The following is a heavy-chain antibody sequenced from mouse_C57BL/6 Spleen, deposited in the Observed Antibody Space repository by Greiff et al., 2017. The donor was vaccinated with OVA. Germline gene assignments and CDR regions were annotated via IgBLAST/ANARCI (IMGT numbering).Heavy chain of an antibody. Sequence: EVKVIESGGGLVQPGGSLKLSCAASGFAFSSYWMRWVRQAPGKGLEWIGEINPDSSTINYAQSLKEKFIISRDKAKNTLYLQMSKVRSEDTALYYCARNDDYDGDFADWGQGALVTVSA. V-gene: IGHV4-1*01. CDR2: INPDSSTI. CDR1: GFAFSSYW. CDR3: ARNDDYDGDFAD. J-gene: IGHJ3*01. D-gene: IGHD2-4*01.